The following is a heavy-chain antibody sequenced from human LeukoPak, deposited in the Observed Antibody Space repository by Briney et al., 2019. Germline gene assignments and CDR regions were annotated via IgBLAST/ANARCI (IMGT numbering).Heavy chain of an antibody. CDR2: IYYSGST. CDR1: GGSISSGDYY. J-gene: IGHJ3*02. D-gene: IGHD3-16*02. Sequence: SETLSLTCTVSGGSISSGDYYWSWIRQPPGKGLEWIGYIYYSGSTYYNPSLKSRVTISVDTSKNQFSLKLSSVTAADTAVYYCARDPGYQDAFDIWGQGTMVTVSS. CDR3: ARDPGYQDAFDI. V-gene: IGHV4-30-4*01.